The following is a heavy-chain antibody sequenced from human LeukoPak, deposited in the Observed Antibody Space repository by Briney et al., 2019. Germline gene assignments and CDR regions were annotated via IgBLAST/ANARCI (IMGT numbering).Heavy chain of an antibody. V-gene: IGHV5-51*01. J-gene: IGHJ4*02. Sequence: GESLKISCKGSGYIFTSYWIGWVRQMPGKGLEWMGIIYPGDSNPRYSPSFQGQVTISAEKSISTAYLQWSSLKASDAAMYYCARHDRWPAYYFDYWGQGTLVSVSS. D-gene: IGHD6-13*01. CDR2: IYPGDSNP. CDR1: GYIFTSYW. CDR3: ARHDRWPAYYFDY.